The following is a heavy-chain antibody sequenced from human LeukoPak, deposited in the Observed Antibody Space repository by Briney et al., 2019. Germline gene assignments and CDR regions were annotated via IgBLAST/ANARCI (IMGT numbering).Heavy chain of an antibody. V-gene: IGHV7-4-1*02. D-gene: IGHD3-10*01. Sequence: ASVKVSCKASGYTFTSYAMNWVRQAPGQGLEWMGWINTNTGNPTYAQGFTGRFVFSLDTSVSTAYLQISSLKAEDTAVYYCARVVRGVIISYYYYGMDVWGQGTTVTVSS. J-gene: IGHJ6*02. CDR2: INTNTGNP. CDR3: ARVVRGVIISYYYYGMDV. CDR1: GYTFTSYA.